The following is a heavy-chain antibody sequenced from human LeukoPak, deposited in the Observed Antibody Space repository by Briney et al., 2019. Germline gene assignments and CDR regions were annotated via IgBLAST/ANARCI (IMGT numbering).Heavy chain of an antibody. CDR1: GYTFTGYY. Sequence: ASVKVSCKASGYTFTGYYMHWVRQAPGQGLEWMGWINPNSGGTNYAQKFQGRVTMTRDTSISTAYMELSRLRSDDTAVYYCARGSDVSDYYYYMDVWGKGTTVTVSS. V-gene: IGHV1-2*02. CDR3: ARGSDVSDYYYYMDV. CDR2: INPNSGGT. J-gene: IGHJ6*03.